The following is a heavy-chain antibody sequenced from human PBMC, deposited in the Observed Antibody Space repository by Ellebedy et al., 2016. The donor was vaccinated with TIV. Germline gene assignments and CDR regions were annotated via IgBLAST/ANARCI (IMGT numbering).Heavy chain of an antibody. V-gene: IGHV1-2*02. Sequence: ASVKVSCKASGYTFTANYVHWVRQVPGQGLEWMGWINPDSGGTNFAQKFQGRVTMTRDTSVNTGYMELSRLESDDTAVYYCARVRRGSSGMDVWGQGTTVTVS. CDR2: INPDSGGT. D-gene: IGHD6-19*01. CDR3: ARVRRGSSGMDV. CDR1: GYTFTANY. J-gene: IGHJ6*02.